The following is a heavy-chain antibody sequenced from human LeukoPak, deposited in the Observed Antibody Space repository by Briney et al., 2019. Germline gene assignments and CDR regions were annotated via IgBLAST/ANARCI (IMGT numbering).Heavy chain of an antibody. CDR1: GFTFRDCA. J-gene: IGHJ4*02. CDR2: ISGTGYNT. CDR3: AKHVSGSLFYFDY. Sequence: GGSLRLSCAASGFTFRDCAMSWVRQAPGKGLEWVSDISGTGYNTYYADSVKGRFIISRDNSKNTLYLQMNSLGAEDTAVYYCAKHVSGSLFYFDYWGQRTLVTVSS. V-gene: IGHV3-23*01. D-gene: IGHD3-10*01.